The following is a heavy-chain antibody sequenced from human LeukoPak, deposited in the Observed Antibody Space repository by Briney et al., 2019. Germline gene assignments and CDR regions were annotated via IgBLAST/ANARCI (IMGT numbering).Heavy chain of an antibody. CDR2: IYYSGST. D-gene: IGHD3-22*01. CDR1: GGSISSDY. V-gene: IGHV4-59*01. CDR3: ARSYNFYDSRNCFDP. Sequence: SETLSLTCTVSGGSISSDYWSWIRQPPGKGLEWIGYIYYSGSTNYNPSLKSRVTISVDTSKNQFSLKLSSVTAADTAVYYCARSYNFYDSRNCFDPWGQGSLVTVSS. J-gene: IGHJ5*02.